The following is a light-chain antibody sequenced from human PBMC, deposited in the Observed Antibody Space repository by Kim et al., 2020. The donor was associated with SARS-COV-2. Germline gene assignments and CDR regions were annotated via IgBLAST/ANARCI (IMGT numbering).Light chain of an antibody. V-gene: IGKV3-11*01. Sequence: PGDSATLSCRASQNVDISLAWYQQTPGRAPRLLIYDAAIRAAGIPDRFSASGSGTDFTLTIGSLAPEDFAVYYCQQRGNWPPALTFGGGTKVDIK. J-gene: IGKJ4*01. CDR3: QQRGNWPPALT. CDR1: QNVDIS. CDR2: DAA.